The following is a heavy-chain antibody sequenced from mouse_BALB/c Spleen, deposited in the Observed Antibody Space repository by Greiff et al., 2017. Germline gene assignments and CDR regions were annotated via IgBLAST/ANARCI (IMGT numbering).Heavy chain of an antibody. V-gene: IGHV2-9-2*01. CDR1: GFSLTSYD. CDR2: IWTGGGT. J-gene: IGHJ2*01. Sequence: ESGPGLVAPSQSLSITCTVSGFSLTSYDISWIRQPPGKGLEWLGVIWTGGGTNYNSAFMSRLSISKDNSKSQVFLKMNSLQTDDTAIYYCVRDGPYSFDYWGQGTTLTVSS. CDR3: VRDGPYSFDY.